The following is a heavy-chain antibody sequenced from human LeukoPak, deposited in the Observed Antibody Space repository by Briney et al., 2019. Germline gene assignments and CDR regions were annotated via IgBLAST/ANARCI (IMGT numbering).Heavy chain of an antibody. D-gene: IGHD2-21*02. CDR3: ARFRTWGDKAFDY. CDR1: GFTVSTNY. V-gene: IGHV3-48*01. Sequence: PGGSPRLSCAASGFTVSTNYMSWVRQAPGKGLEWVSYIGTTSGAIYYADSVKGRFTISRDSAKNSLYLQMNSLRAEDTAVYYCARFRTWGDKAFDYWGQGTLVTVSS. CDR2: IGTTSGAI. J-gene: IGHJ4*02.